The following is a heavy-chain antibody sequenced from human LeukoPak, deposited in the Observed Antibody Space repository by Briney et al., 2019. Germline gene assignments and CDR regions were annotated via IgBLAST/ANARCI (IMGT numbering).Heavy chain of an antibody. V-gene: IGHV3-11*03. CDR1: GFTFSDYY. J-gene: IGHJ4*02. CDR3: ATETYTTPDSFDY. CDR2: ISRGGDYT. D-gene: IGHD1-1*01. Sequence: GGSLRLSCAASGFTFSDYYMSWIRQAPGKGLEWVSYISRGGDYTNYADSVRGRFTVSRDNAKNSLYLQMNSLRAEDTAMYYCATETYTTPDSFDYWGQGTLVTVSS.